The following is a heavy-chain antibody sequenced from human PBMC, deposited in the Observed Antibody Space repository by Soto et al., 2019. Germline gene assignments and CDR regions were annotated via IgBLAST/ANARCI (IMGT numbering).Heavy chain of an antibody. V-gene: IGHV4-59*08. CDR2: IYYSGST. J-gene: IGHJ6*02. D-gene: IGHD2-21*02. Sequence: SETLSLTCTVSGGSISSYYWSWIRQPPGKGLEWIGYIYYSGSTNYNPSLKSRVTISVDTSKNQFSLKLSSVTAADTAVYYCARHSGDYYGYYYGMEVWGQGTTVTVSS. CDR3: ARHSGDYYGYYYGMEV. CDR1: GGSISSYY.